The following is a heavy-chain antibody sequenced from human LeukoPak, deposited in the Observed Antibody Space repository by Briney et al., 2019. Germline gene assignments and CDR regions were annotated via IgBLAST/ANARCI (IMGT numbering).Heavy chain of an antibody. CDR3: ARDRVGGSSSYYYYYYMDV. D-gene: IGHD6-6*01. CDR1: GFTFSTYS. Sequence: GGSLRLSCAASGFTFSTYSMNWVRQAPGKGLEWVSSISSSSSYIYYADSVKGRFTISRDNAKNSLYLQMNSLRAEDTAVYYCARDRVGGSSSYYYYYYMDVWGKGTTVTVSS. V-gene: IGHV3-21*01. J-gene: IGHJ6*03. CDR2: ISSSSSYI.